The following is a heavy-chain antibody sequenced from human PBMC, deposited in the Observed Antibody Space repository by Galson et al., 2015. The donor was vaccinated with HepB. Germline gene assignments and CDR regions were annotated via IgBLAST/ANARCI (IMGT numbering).Heavy chain of an antibody. CDR3: ANCKRYYYGSGSSCYYGMDV. J-gene: IGHJ6*02. CDR1: GFTFNSYA. CDR2: ISGSGDST. V-gene: IGHV3-23*01. D-gene: IGHD3-10*01. Sequence: SLRLSCAASGFTSGFTFNSYAMSWVRQAPGKGLEWVSSISGSGDSTYYPDSVKGRLTISRDNSKNTLYLQMNSLRAEDTAVYYCANCKRYYYGSGSSCYYGMDVWGQGTTVTVSS.